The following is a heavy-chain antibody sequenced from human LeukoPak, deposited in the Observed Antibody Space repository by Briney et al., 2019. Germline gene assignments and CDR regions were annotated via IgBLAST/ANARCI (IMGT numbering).Heavy chain of an antibody. CDR3: ARGLDYYGSGSYHY. CDR2: IYYSGDT. J-gene: IGHJ4*02. D-gene: IGHD3-10*01. Sequence: SETLSLTCTVSGGSISSYYWSWIRQPPGKGLEWIGYIYYSGDTNYSPSLKSRVTISVGTSKNQFSLKLRSATAADTAVYYCARGLDYYGSGSYHYWGQGTLVTVSS. V-gene: IGHV4-59*01. CDR1: GGSISSYY.